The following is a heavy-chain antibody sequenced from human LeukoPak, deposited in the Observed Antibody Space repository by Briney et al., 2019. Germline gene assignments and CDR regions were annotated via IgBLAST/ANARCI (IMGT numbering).Heavy chain of an antibody. CDR2: MNPNSGNT. CDR3: AKTPAGYSSSWPYYFDY. V-gene: IGHV1-8*01. J-gene: IGHJ4*02. CDR1: GYTFNNYD. D-gene: IGHD6-13*01. Sequence: ASVKVSCKASGYTFNNYDINWVRQAPGQGLEWMGWMNPNSGNTGYAQKFQGRVTMTRNTSISTAYMELSSLRSEDTAVYYCAKTPAGYSSSWPYYFDYWGQGTLVTVSS.